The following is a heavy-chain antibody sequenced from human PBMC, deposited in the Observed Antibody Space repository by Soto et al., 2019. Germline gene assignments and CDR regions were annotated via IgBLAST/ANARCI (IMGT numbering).Heavy chain of an antibody. Sequence: TLCLTCTVSGGSMVSYYWSWIRQPPGKGLEWIGYIYHSGSTYYNPSLKSRVTISVDRSKNQFSLKLSSVTAADTAVYYCARVPGPWGQGTLVTISS. V-gene: IGHV4-30-2*01. CDR2: IYHSGST. CDR1: GGSMVSYY. J-gene: IGHJ5*02. CDR3: ARVPGP.